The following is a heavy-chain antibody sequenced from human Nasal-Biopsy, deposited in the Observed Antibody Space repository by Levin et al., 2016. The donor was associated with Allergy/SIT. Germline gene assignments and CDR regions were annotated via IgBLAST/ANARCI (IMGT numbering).Heavy chain of an antibody. J-gene: IGHJ6*02. CDR3: ARRHIVLQPLAGYYHYGMDV. D-gene: IGHD2-21*01. V-gene: IGHV5-10-1*01. CDR1: GYSFTSHW. Sequence: GGSLRLSCEGSGYSFTSHWISWVRQTPERGLEWMGRIDPRDSYITYNPSFEKHITISADQSINTVYLQWSSLRASDTAIYFCARRHIVLQPLAGYYHYGMDVWGQGTAVTVSS. CDR2: IDPRDSYI.